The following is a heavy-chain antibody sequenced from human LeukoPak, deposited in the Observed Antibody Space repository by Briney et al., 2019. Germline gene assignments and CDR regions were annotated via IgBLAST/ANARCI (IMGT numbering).Heavy chain of an antibody. D-gene: IGHD1-1*01. J-gene: IGHJ4*02. CDR3: ARELNWASLGLVDY. CDR1: GGSIGSGGYY. Sequence: SQTLSLTCSVSGGSIGSGGYYWSWIRQHPGKGLEWIGYIHYSGSTYYNPSLRSRVTISMDTSKNQFSLKLSSVTAADTAVYYCARELNWASLGLVDYWGQGTLVTVSS. V-gene: IGHV4-31*03. CDR2: IHYSGST.